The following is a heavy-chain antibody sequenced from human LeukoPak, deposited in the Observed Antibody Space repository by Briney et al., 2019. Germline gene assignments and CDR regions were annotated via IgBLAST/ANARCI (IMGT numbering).Heavy chain of an antibody. Sequence: SETLSLTCTVSGNSISSGGYYWSWIRQPPGKGLEWIGEINHSGSTNYNPSLKSRVTISVDTSKNQFSLKLSSVTAADTAVYYCARGRRAARGRWFDPWGQGTLVTVSS. J-gene: IGHJ5*02. CDR3: ARGRRAARGRWFDP. CDR2: INHSGST. V-gene: IGHV4-39*07. CDR1: GNSISSGGYY. D-gene: IGHD6-6*01.